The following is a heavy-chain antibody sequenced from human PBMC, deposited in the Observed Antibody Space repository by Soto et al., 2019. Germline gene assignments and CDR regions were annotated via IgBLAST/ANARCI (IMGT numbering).Heavy chain of an antibody. CDR1: GFTFSSYG. Sequence: QVQLVESGGGVVQPGRSLRLSCAASGFTFSSYGMHWVRQAPGKGLEWVAVISYDGSNKYYADSVKGRFTISRDNSKNTLYLQMNSLRAEDTAVYYCAKLPLLRGPDYGGQGTLVTVSS. J-gene: IGHJ4*02. CDR3: AKLPLLRGPDY. V-gene: IGHV3-30*18. CDR2: ISYDGSNK. D-gene: IGHD1-26*01.